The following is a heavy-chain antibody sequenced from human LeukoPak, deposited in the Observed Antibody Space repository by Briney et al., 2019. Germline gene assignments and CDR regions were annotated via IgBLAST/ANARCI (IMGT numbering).Heavy chain of an antibody. CDR1: GFTMSSYS. CDR2: ISESSDTI. V-gene: IGHV3-48*01. D-gene: IGHD6-19*01. Sequence: PGGSLRLSCAVSGFTMSSYSMNWVRQAPGKGLEWVSYISESSDTIYYADSVKGRFTISRDNAKNSLYLQMNSLRVEDTAVYYCARDQWLVRDHYMDVWGKGTTVTVSS. CDR3: ARDQWLVRDHYMDV. J-gene: IGHJ6*03.